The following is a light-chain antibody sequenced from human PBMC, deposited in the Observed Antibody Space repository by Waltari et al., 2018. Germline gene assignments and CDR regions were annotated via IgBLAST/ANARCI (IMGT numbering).Light chain of an antibody. CDR3: QQRRNWPLT. V-gene: IGKV3-11*01. CDR2: DVS. Sequence: IVLTQSPAILSFSTGERATLSCRASQSVGTYLAWYQQRPGQSPRLLIYDVSNRATGIPARFSGSGSETDFTLTISSLQPEDFAVYYCQQRRNWPLTFGGGTRVQI. CDR1: QSVGTY. J-gene: IGKJ4*01.